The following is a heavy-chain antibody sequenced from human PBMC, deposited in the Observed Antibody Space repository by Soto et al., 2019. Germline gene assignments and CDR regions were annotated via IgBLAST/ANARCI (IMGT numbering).Heavy chain of an antibody. D-gene: IGHD5-18*01. Sequence: QITLKESGPTLVKPTQTLTLTCTFSGFSLSTSGVGVGWIRQPPGKALEWLALIYWDDDKRYSPSLKSRLSITKDTSKNQVVLTMTNMDPVDTATYYCAHRRNWGYGLEVFDYGGQGTLVTVSS. J-gene: IGHJ4*02. V-gene: IGHV2-5*02. CDR3: AHRRNWGYGLEVFDY. CDR2: IYWDDDK. CDR1: GFSLSTSGVG.